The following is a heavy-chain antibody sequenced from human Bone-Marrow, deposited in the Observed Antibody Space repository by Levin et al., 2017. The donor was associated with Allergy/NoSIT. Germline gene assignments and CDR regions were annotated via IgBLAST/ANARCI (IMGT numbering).Heavy chain of an antibody. CDR1: GFTFRHYT. D-gene: IGHD3-22*01. Sequence: GGSLRLSCAASGFTFRHYTMNWVRQAPGKGLEWVSCITSSGDGTYYADSVKGRFTISRDNAKNSLYLQLNRLRDEDTALYYCARDPARGYYDSSGYSGDHWGQGTLVTVSS. CDR2: ITSSGDGT. V-gene: IGHV3-48*02. J-gene: IGHJ4*02. CDR3: ARDPARGYYDSSGYSGDH.